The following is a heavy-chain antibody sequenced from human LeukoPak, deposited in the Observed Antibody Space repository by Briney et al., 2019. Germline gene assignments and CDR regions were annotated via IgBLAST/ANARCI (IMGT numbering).Heavy chain of an antibody. CDR1: GGSITNSY. Sequence: PSETLSLTCTVSGGSITNSYWNWIRQSPGKGLEWIGYINYSGSTNYNPSLKSRVTISVDTSKNQFSLKLSSVTAADTAVYFCARDPLSTNAFDIWGQGTMVTVSS. J-gene: IGHJ3*02. V-gene: IGHV4-59*01. D-gene: IGHD1-1*01. CDR3: ARDPLSTNAFDI. CDR2: INYSGST.